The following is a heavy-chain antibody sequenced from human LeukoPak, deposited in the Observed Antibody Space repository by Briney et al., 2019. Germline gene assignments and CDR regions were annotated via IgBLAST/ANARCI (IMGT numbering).Heavy chain of an antibody. D-gene: IGHD3-16*01. CDR3: AKTLWGGFDY. V-gene: IGHV3-23*01. Sequence: GASLRLSCAASGFTFSNYVMTWVREAPGKGLECVSDISGSGGTTYYADSVKGRFTISRDNSKNTLYLQMNSLTAEDTAVYYCAKTLWGGFDYWGQGILVTVSS. CDR1: GFTFSNYV. J-gene: IGHJ4*02. CDR2: ISGSGGTT.